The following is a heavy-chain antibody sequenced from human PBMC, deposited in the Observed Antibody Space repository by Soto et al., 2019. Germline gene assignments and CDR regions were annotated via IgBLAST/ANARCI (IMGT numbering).Heavy chain of an antibody. CDR3: ARVIFGVVFNWFDP. Sequence: ASLKVSCKASGGTFSSYAISWVRQAPGQGLEWMGGIIPIFGTANYAQKFQGRDTITADESTSTAYMELSSLRSEDTAVYYCARVIFGVVFNWFDPWGQGXLVTVSS. V-gene: IGHV1-69*13. CDR2: IIPIFGTA. CDR1: GGTFSSYA. D-gene: IGHD3-3*02. J-gene: IGHJ5*02.